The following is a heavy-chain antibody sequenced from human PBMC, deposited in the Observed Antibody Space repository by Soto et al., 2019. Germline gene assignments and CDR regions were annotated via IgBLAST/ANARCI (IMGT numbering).Heavy chain of an antibody. CDR1: GGTFSSYA. CDR2: IIPIFGTA. J-gene: IGHJ4*02. V-gene: IGHV1-69*13. CDR3: ARVLYYYDSSGPDYYFDY. Sequence: SVKVSCKASGGTFSSYAISWVRQAPGQGLEWMGGIIPIFGTANYAQKFQGRVTITADESTSTAYMELSSLRSEDTAVYYCARVLYYYDSSGPDYYFDYWGQGTLVTVSS. D-gene: IGHD3-22*01.